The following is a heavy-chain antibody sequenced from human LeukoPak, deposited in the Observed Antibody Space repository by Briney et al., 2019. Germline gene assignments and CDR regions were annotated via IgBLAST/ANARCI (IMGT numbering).Heavy chain of an antibody. CDR2: INHSGST. CDR3: ARGLGSGSYYLPYYFDY. J-gene: IGHJ4*02. V-gene: IGHV4-34*01. Sequence: PSETLSLTCAVYGGSFSGYYWSWIRQPPGKGLEWIGEINHSGSTNYNPSLKSRVTVSVDTSKNQFSLKLSPVTAADTAVYYCARGLGSGSYYLPYYFDYWGQGTLVTVSP. D-gene: IGHD3-10*01. CDR1: GGSFSGYY.